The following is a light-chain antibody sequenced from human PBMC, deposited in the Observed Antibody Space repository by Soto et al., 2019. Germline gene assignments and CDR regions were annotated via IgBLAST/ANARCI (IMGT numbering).Light chain of an antibody. Sequence: QSALTQPPSASGSPGQSVTISCTGTSSDVGGYNYVSWYQLRPGIAPKLMIYEVSKRPSGVPDRFSGSKSGNTASLTVSGLQAEDEADYYCSSYAGSTYVFGTGTKVTVL. V-gene: IGLV2-8*01. CDR1: SSDVGGYNY. CDR2: EVS. J-gene: IGLJ1*01. CDR3: SSYAGSTYV.